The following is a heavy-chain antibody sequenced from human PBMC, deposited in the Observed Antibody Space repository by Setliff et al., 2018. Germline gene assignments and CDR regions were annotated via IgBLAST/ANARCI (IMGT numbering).Heavy chain of an antibody. D-gene: IGHD6-6*01. V-gene: IGHV4-4*02. CDR2: IYHSGST. CDR3: ARGRNVASRLLDS. Sequence: SETLSLTCAVSGGSISSSKWWSWVRQSPRQGLEWIGEIYHSGSTNYNPSLKSRVTISVDTSRDQFSLKLISMTAADTAVYYCARGRNVASRLLDSWGQGTLVTVSS. J-gene: IGHJ4*02. CDR1: GGSISSSKW.